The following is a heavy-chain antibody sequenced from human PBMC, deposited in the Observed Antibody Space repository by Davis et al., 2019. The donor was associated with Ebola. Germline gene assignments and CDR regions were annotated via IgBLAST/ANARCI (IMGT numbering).Heavy chain of an antibody. CDR1: GFTFSSYS. Sequence: GESLKISCAASGFTFSSYSMNWVRQAPGKGLEWVSSISSSSSYIYYADSVKGRFTISRDNAKNSLYLQMNSLRAEDTAVYYCARETSNYRLLLVYWGQGTLVTVSS. V-gene: IGHV3-21*01. J-gene: IGHJ4*02. CDR2: ISSSSSYI. CDR3: ARETSNYRLLLVY. D-gene: IGHD4-11*01.